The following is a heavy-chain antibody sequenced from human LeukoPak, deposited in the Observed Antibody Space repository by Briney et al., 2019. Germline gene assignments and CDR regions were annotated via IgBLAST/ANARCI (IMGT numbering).Heavy chain of an antibody. Sequence: SETLSLTCAVYGGSFSGYYWSWIRQPPGKGLEWIGEINHSGSTNYNPSLKSRVTISVDTSKNQFSLKLSSVTAADTAMYYCGRRYCSGGSCYAAFDGWGQGTLVTVSS. D-gene: IGHD2-15*01. CDR2: INHSGST. V-gene: IGHV4-34*01. CDR3: GRRYCSGGSCYAAFDG. CDR1: GGSFSGYY. J-gene: IGHJ4*02.